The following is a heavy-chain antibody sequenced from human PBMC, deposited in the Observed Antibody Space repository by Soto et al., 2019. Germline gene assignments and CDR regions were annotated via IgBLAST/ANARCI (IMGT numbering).Heavy chain of an antibody. Sequence: GGSLRLSCAASGFTLNTYSMNWVRQAPGKGLEWVSYMSSSSTNIFYADSVRGRFTISRDNAKNSLYLKMNSLRVDDTAVYYCVRDRSCVSTSCLDPAYFQDWGQGTLVTVSS. CDR1: GFTLNTYS. CDR2: MSSSSTNI. J-gene: IGHJ1*01. CDR3: VRDRSCVSTSCLDPAYFQD. V-gene: IGHV3-48*01. D-gene: IGHD2-2*01.